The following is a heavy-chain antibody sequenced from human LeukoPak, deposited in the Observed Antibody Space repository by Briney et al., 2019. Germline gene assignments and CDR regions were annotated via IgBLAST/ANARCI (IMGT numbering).Heavy chain of an antibody. CDR3: TRHRYGYSSNRQLAYYYGMDV. CDR1: GFTFSSYA. J-gene: IGHJ6*02. D-gene: IGHD6-13*01. V-gene: IGHV3-23*01. CDR2: ISGSGGST. Sequence: GGSLRLSSAASGFTFSSYAMSWVRQAPGKGLEWVSAISGSGGSTYYADSVKGRFTISRDNSKNTLYLQMNSLRAEDTAVYYCTRHRYGYSSNRQLAYYYGMDVWGRGTTVTVSS.